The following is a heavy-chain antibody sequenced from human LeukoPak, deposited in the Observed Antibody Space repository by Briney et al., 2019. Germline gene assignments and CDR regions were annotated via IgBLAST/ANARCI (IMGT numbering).Heavy chain of an antibody. CDR1: GFTFSSYA. D-gene: IGHD3-16*01. CDR3: AKDFQFTPPLLGFDY. Sequence: GGSLRLSCAASGFTFSSYAMNWVRQAPGKGLEWVSGLSGNGGNQYYADSVKGRFTISRDNSKNTLFLQMNSLRAEDTAVYYCAKDFQFTPPLLGFDYWGQGTLVTVSS. CDR2: LSGNGGNQ. V-gene: IGHV3-23*01. J-gene: IGHJ4*02.